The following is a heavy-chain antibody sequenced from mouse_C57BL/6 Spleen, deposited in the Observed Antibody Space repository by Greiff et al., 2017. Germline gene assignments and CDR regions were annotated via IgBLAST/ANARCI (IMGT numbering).Heavy chain of an antibody. CDR3: AREQGWYAMKD. CDR2: INYDGSST. J-gene: IGHJ4*01. V-gene: IGHV5-16*01. Sequence: EVKVVESEGGLVQPGSSMKLSCTASGFTFSDYYMAWVRQVPEKGLEWVANINYDGSSTYYLDSLKGRFIISRDNAKTILYLQMSRLKSADTATYYCAREQGWYAMKDWGQGTSVTVSS. CDR1: GFTFSDYY. D-gene: IGHD2-3*01.